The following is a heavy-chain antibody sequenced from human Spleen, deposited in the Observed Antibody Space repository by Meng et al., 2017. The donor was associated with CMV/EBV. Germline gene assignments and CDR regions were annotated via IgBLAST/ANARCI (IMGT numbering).Heavy chain of an antibody. J-gene: IGHJ4*02. D-gene: IGHD6-13*01. CDR3: IAAQDY. V-gene: IGHV1-46*01. CDR1: AYSFTSFD. CDR2: INPSDGST. Sequence: QVQLVQSGAEVKKPGPSVKFSCKTSAYSFTSFDIHWVRQAPGQGLEWMGIINPSDGSTNYAQKFQGRVTISTDESTSTAYMELSSLRSEDTAVYYCIAAQDYWGQGTLVTVSS.